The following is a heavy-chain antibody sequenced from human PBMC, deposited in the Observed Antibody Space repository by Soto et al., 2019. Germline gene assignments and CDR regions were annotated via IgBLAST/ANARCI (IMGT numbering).Heavy chain of an antibody. J-gene: IGHJ4*03. CDR1: GYSISSGSY. CDR3: ARVHVMVVAGSTFDY. D-gene: IGHD6-19*01. CDR2: IYHGGTT. V-gene: IGHV4-38-2*01. Sequence: SEILSITCPVSGYSISSGSYWVWIRQPPGEGPEWIASIYHGGTTFYNPSLKSRISISVDTSKNQFSLRLTSVTAADTATYYCARVHVMVVAGSTFDYWGRGTLVTVSS.